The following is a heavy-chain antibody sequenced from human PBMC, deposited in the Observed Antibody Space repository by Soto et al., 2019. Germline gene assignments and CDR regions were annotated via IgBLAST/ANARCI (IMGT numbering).Heavy chain of an antibody. CDR1: GYSFAGFW. CDR2: IDPSDSQT. Sequence: GESLKISCKGSGYSFAGFWITWVRQKPGKGLEWMGRIDPSDSQTYYSPSFRGHVTISVTKSITTVFLQWSSLRASDTAMYYCARQIYDSDTGPNFQYYFDSWGQGTPVTVSS. D-gene: IGHD3-22*01. V-gene: IGHV5-10-1*01. CDR3: ARQIYDSDTGPNFQYYFDS. J-gene: IGHJ4*02.